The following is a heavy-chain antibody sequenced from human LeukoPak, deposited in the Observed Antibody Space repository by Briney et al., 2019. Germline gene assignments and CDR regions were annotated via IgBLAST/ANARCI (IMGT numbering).Heavy chain of an antibody. J-gene: IGHJ4*02. CDR2: ISGSGGST. D-gene: IGHD4-17*01. V-gene: IGHV3-23*01. Sequence: SGGSLRLSCAASGFTFSSYAMSWVRQAPGKGLEWVSTISGSGGSTYYADSVKGRFTISRDNSKNTLYLQMHSLRAEDTAVYYCAKSTTVTTGIYYWGQGTLVTVSS. CDR1: GFTFSSYA. CDR3: AKSTTVTTGIYY.